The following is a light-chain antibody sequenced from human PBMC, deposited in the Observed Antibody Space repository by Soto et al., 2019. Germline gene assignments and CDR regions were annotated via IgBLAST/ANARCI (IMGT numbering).Light chain of an antibody. CDR1: QIISSW. CDR2: KAS. V-gene: IGKV1-5*03. CDR3: QHYNSYSEA. Sequence: DIQMTQSPSTLSGSVGDRVTITCRASQIISSWLAWYQQKPGKAPKLLIYKASTLKSGVPSRLSGSGSGTEFTLTISSLQPDDFATYYCQHYNSYSEAFGQGTKVDIK. J-gene: IGKJ1*01.